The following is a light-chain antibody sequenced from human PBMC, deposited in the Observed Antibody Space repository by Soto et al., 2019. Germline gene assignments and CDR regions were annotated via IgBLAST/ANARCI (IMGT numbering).Light chain of an antibody. J-gene: IGLJ2*01. CDR1: FSDVGGYNL. Sequence: QSALTQPASVSGSPGQSITISCTGTFSDVGGYNLVSWHQQHPGKAPKLMIYEGTKRPSGVSNRFSGSKSGNTASLTISGLQAEDEADYYCCSYARRSTLVFGGGTKLTVL. V-gene: IGLV2-23*01. CDR2: EGT. CDR3: CSYARRSTLV.